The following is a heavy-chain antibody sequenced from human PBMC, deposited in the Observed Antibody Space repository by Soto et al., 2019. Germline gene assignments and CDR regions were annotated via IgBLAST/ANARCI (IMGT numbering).Heavy chain of an antibody. Sequence: QVQLVESGGGVVQRGRSLRLSCAASGFTFSSYGMHWVRQAPGKGLEWVAVIWYAGSNKYYADSVKGRFTISRDNSTNTLYLQMNSLRAEDTAVYYCARGPVLTGDPVDWFDPWGQGTLVTVSS. CDR2: IWYAGSNK. CDR1: GFTFSSYG. D-gene: IGHD7-27*01. V-gene: IGHV3-33*01. CDR3: ARGPVLTGDPVDWFDP. J-gene: IGHJ5*02.